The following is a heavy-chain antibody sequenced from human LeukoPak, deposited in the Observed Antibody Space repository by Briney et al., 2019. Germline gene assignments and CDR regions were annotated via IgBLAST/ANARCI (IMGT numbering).Heavy chain of an antibody. CDR2: IWFDGSNK. D-gene: IGHD4-23*01. Sequence: GRSLRLSCAASGFSFSEYGMHWVRQAPGKGLEWVANIWFDGSNKYYTDSVKGRFTISRDNSKSTLDLEMNSLRAEDTAMYYCARDWKYGSNAPHDAFDIWGQGTLVTVSS. CDR1: GFSFSEYG. CDR3: ARDWKYGSNAPHDAFDI. V-gene: IGHV3-33*01. J-gene: IGHJ3*02.